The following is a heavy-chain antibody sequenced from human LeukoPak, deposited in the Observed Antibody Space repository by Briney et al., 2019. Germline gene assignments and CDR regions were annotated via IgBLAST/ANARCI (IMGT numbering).Heavy chain of an antibody. Sequence: SETLSLTCAIYGESFSYYYWSWIRQPPEKGLEWIGEINHSGSTNYNPSLKSRVTISADTSRNQFSLKLSSVTAADTAVYYCARGGFYCGDDCYVDYWGQGTLVTVSS. V-gene: IGHV4-34*01. D-gene: IGHD2-21*02. CDR2: INHSGST. CDR3: ARGGFYCGDDCYVDY. CDR1: GESFSYYY. J-gene: IGHJ4*02.